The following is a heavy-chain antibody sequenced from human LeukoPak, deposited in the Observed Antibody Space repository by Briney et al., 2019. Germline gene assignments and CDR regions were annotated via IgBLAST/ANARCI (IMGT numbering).Heavy chain of an antibody. D-gene: IGHD1-26*01. V-gene: IGHV3-48*02. J-gene: IGHJ4*02. CDR1: GFTFSTYN. CDR2: ITSSSTST. CDR3: ATSGNYYLKY. Sequence: PGGSLRLSCAASGFTFSTYNMNWVRQAPGKGLEWVSHITSSSTSTYYADSVKGRFTISRDNAKNALSLQMNSLRDEDTAVYYCATSGNYYLKYWGQGTLVTVSS.